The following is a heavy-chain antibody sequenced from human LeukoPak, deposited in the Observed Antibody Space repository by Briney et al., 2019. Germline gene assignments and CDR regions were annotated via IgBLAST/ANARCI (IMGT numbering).Heavy chain of an antibody. Sequence: GGSLRLSCAASGFTFSSYAMSWVRQAPGKGLEWVSAISGSGGITYYADSVKGRFTISRDNSKNTLYLQMNSLRAEDTAVYYCAKDHDTYGGLTTSDYWGQGTLVTVSS. J-gene: IGHJ4*02. V-gene: IGHV3-23*01. CDR2: ISGSGGIT. CDR3: AKDHDTYGGLTTSDY. CDR1: GFTFSSYA. D-gene: IGHD4/OR15-4a*01.